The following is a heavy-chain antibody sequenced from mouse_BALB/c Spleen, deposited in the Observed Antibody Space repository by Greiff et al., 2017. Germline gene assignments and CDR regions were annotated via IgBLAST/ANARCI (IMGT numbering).Heavy chain of an antibody. CDR3: ARQSPYYYGSSFDY. D-gene: IGHD1-1*01. CDR1: GFAFSSYD. Sequence: EVMLVESGGGLVKPGGSLKLSCAASGFAFSSYDMSWVRQTPEKRLEWVAYISSGGGSTYYPDTVKGRFTISRDNAKNTLYLQMSSLKSEDTAMYYCARQSPYYYGSSFDYWGQGTTLTVSS. J-gene: IGHJ2*01. V-gene: IGHV5-12-1*01. CDR2: ISSGGGST.